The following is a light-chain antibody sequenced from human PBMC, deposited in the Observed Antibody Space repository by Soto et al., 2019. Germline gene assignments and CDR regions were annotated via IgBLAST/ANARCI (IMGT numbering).Light chain of an antibody. CDR3: CSYAGSSIP. V-gene: IGLV2-23*01. Sequence: QSALTQPASVSGSPGQSITISCTGTSSDVGSYNLVSWYQHHPGKAPKLMIYEGSKRPSGVSNRFSGSKSGNTASLTISGLQAEDEADYYCCSYAGSSIPFGGGTQLTVL. CDR2: EGS. J-gene: IGLJ2*01. CDR1: SSDVGSYNL.